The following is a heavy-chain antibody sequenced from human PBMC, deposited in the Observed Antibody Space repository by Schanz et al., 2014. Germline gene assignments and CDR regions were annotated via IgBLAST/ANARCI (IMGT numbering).Heavy chain of an antibody. Sequence: QVQLVQSGSELTRPGASVKVSCKASGYTFSSYGISWVRQAPGQGLEWMGWISANNGNTNKAQKLQGRVTMTTDTSTSTAYMELRSLRSDDSAVYYCARDRDQWDGNYLDYWGQGTLVTVSS. CDR2: ISANNGNT. J-gene: IGHJ4*02. D-gene: IGHD1-26*01. CDR3: ARDRDQWDGNYLDY. CDR1: GYTFSSYG. V-gene: IGHV1-18*04.